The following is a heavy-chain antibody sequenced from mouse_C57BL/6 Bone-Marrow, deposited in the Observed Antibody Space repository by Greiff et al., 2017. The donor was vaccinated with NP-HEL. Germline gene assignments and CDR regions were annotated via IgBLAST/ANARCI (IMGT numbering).Heavy chain of an antibody. Sequence: EVQLVESGGGLVQPGGSLKLSCAASGFTFSDYYMYWVRQTPEKRLEWVAYISNGGGSTYYPDTVKGRFTISRDNAKNTLYLQMSRLKSEETAMYYCARRHYGSSDDYAMDYGGQGTSVTVSS. CDR3: ARRHYGSSDDYAMDY. V-gene: IGHV5-12*01. CDR1: GFTFSDYY. CDR2: ISNGGGST. J-gene: IGHJ4*01. D-gene: IGHD1-1*01.